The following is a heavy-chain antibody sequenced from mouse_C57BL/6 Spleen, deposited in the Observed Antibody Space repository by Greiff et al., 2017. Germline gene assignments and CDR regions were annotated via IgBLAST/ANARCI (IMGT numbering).Heavy chain of an antibody. Sequence: EVQLQQSGPELVKPGASVKISCKASGYTFTDYYMNWVKQSHGKSLEWIGDINPNNGGTSYNQKFKGKATLTVDKSSITAYMEISSLTSEDYSVYYCARSSDYERYFDVWGTGTTVTVSS. J-gene: IGHJ1*03. CDR1: GYTFTDYY. CDR3: ARSSDYERYFDV. V-gene: IGHV1-26*01. CDR2: INPNNGGT. D-gene: IGHD2-4*01.